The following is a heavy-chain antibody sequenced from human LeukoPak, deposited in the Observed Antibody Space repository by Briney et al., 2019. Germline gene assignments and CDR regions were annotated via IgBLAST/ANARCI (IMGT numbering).Heavy chain of an antibody. Sequence: SVKVSCKASGGTFSSYAISWVRQAPGQGLEWMGRITPILGIANYAQKFQGRVTITADKSTSTAYMELSSLRSEDTAVYYCARGADIVVVPAASFDYWGQGPLVTVSS. CDR1: GGTFSSYA. CDR2: ITPILGIA. D-gene: IGHD2-2*01. V-gene: IGHV1-69*04. CDR3: ARGADIVVVPAASFDY. J-gene: IGHJ4*02.